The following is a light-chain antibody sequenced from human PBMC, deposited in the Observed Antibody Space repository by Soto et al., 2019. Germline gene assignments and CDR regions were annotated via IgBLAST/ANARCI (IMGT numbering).Light chain of an antibody. J-gene: IGLJ1*01. CDR1: SGSVSTDNY. CDR2: STT. V-gene: IGLV8-61*01. CDR3: VLYLRSGISPNYV. Sequence: QTVVTQEPSFSVSPGGTVTLTCGLSSGSVSTDNYPSWYQQTPGQAPRTLIYSTTTRSSGVPDRFSGSILGNKAALTITGAQADDESDYYCVLYLRSGISPNYVFGTGTKVTVL.